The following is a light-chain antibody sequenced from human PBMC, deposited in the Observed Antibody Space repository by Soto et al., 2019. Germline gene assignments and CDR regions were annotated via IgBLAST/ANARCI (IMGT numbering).Light chain of an antibody. CDR3: AAWDDSLNGVV. V-gene: IGLV1-44*01. CDR1: SSNIGSNT. J-gene: IGLJ2*01. CDR2: SNN. Sequence: QSVLTQPPSASGTPGQRVTISCSGSSSNIGSNTVNWYQQLPGTAPKLLIYSNNQRPSGVPDLFSGSKSGTSASLAISGLQAEDEADYYCAAWDDSLNGVVFGGGTQLTVL.